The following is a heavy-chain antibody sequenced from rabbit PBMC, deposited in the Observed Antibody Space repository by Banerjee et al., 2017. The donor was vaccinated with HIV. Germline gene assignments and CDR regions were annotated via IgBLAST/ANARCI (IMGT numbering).Heavy chain of an antibody. Sequence: QSLQESGGDLVKPGASLTLTCTASGFSFSSSYDICWVRQAPGKGLEWIACINVGYDDTVYATWAKGRFTISKTPSTTVTLQMTSLTVAYTSTYFCARDLAGVSGWNFNLWGQGTLVTVS. CDR3: ARDLAGVSGWNFNL. J-gene: IGHJ4*01. CDR1: GFSFSSSYD. CDR2: INVGYDDT. D-gene: IGHD1-1*01. V-gene: IGHV1S40*01.